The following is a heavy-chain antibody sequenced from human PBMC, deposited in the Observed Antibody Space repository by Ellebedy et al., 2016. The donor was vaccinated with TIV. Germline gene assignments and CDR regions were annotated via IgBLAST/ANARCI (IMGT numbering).Heavy chain of an antibody. CDR3: ATHTLMVPS. CDR2: ISTSGSHT. V-gene: IGHV3-23*01. CDR1: GFTFSTYS. D-gene: IGHD2-8*01. Sequence: GESLKISCVASGFTFSTYSMTWVRQAPGKGLEWVSAISTSGSHTYYADSVKGRFTFSRDNSKNTLYLQMNILRAEDTAVYYCATHTLMVPSWGPGTLVTVSS. J-gene: IGHJ5*02.